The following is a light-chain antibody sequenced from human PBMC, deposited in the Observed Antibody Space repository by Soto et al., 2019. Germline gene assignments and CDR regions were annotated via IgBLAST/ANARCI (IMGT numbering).Light chain of an antibody. V-gene: IGKV3-20*01. J-gene: IGKJ3*01. CDR1: QSVSSSY. CDR2: GAS. Sequence: EIVLTQSPGTLSLSPGERATLSCRASQSVSSSYLAWYQHKPGQAPRLLIHGASSRATGIPDRFRGSGSGTDFPLTISRLEPGDFAVYYCQQYGRTPLTFGRGTKVDIK. CDR3: QQYGRTPLT.